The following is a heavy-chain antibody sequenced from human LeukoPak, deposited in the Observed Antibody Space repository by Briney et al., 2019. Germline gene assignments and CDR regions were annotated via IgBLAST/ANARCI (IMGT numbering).Heavy chain of an antibody. CDR2: ISTSSSYI. J-gene: IGHJ4*02. CDR1: GFTFSSYS. CDR3: ARENAIQLWSFDY. D-gene: IGHD5-18*01. V-gene: IGHV3-21*01. Sequence: GGSLRLSCAASGFTFSSYSMNWVRQAPGKGLEWVSSISTSSSYIHYADSVKARFTISRDNAKNSLYLQMNSLRAEDTAVYYCARENAIQLWSFDYWGQGTLVTVSS.